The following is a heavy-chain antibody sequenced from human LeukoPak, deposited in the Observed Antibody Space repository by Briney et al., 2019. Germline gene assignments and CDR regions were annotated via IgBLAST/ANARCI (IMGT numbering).Heavy chain of an antibody. Sequence: PSETLSLTCTVSGGSISSYYWSWIRQPAGKGLEWIGRIYTSGSTNYNPSLKSRVTMSVDTSKNQFSLKLSSVTAADTAVYCCASGCSSTSCYHRYQYFQHWGQGTLVTVSS. D-gene: IGHD2-2*01. CDR2: IYTSGST. CDR1: GGSISSYY. V-gene: IGHV4-4*07. CDR3: ASGCSSTSCYHRYQYFQH. J-gene: IGHJ1*01.